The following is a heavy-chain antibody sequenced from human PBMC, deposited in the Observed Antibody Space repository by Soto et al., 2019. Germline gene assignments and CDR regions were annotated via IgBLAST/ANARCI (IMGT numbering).Heavy chain of an antibody. CDR2: ISYDGSKK. CDR3: TRGGRFLEWLQEGFDY. V-gene: IGHV3-33*05. D-gene: IGHD3-3*01. CDR1: RFTFSNYA. J-gene: IGHJ4*02. Sequence: PGGSLRLSCAASRFTFSNYAMHWVRQAPGKGLQWVAVISYDGSKKYFADSVKGRFTISRDNSRNTLYLHMNSLRVEDTAVYYCTRGGRFLEWLQEGFDYWGQGTLVTVSS.